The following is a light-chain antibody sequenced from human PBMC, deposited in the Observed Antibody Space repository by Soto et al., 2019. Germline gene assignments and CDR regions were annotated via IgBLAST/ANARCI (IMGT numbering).Light chain of an antibody. CDR3: QQYGSSPAIT. J-gene: IGKJ5*01. Sequence: EIVLTQSPGTLSLSPGERATLSCRASQSVSSSYLAWYQQKPGQAPRLLIYGASSRATGIPDRFSGSGSGTDFTLTISRLETEDFAVYYCQQYGSSPAITFGQGTLLEIK. CDR1: QSVSSSY. CDR2: GAS. V-gene: IGKV3-20*01.